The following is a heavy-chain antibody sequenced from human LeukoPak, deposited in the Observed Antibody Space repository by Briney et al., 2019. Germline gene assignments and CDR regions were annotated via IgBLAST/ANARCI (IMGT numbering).Heavy chain of an antibody. Sequence: GGSLRLSCAASGFTFSNYAMHWVRQAPAKGLEWVAVISFDGSNEYYADSVKGRFTISRDNSKNTLYLQMNSLRAEDTAVYYCAKAGLYYYGSGSYYPAFLDNWGQGTLVTVSS. CDR1: GFTFSNYA. CDR3: AKAGLYYYGSGSYYPAFLDN. D-gene: IGHD3-10*01. CDR2: ISFDGSNE. J-gene: IGHJ4*02. V-gene: IGHV3-30-3*01.